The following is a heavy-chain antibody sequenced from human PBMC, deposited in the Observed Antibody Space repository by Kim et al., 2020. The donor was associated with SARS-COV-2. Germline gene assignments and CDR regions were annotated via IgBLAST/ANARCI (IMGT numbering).Heavy chain of an antibody. CDR1: GGSISSGGYY. D-gene: IGHD4-17*01. CDR3: ARSSIPNYGGNVLVSGPDY. Sequence: SETLSLTCTVSGGSISSGGYYWSWIRQHPGKGLEWIGYIYYSGSTYYNPSLKSRVTISVDTSKNQFSLKLSSVTAADTAVYYCARSSIPNYGGNVLVSGPDYWGQGTLVTVSS. CDR2: IYYSGST. J-gene: IGHJ4*02. V-gene: IGHV4-31*03.